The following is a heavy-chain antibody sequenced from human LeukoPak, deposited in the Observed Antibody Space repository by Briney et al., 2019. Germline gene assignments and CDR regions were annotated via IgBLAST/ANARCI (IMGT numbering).Heavy chain of an antibody. CDR2: ISESDGTT. CDR1: GFIFSSYA. CDR3: AKGGWLDN. D-gene: IGHD5-12*01. Sequence: GGSLRLSCAASGFIFSSYAMSWVRQAPGKGLEWVSRISESDGTTHYADSVEGRFTISRDNSENTLYLQMNSLRAEYTAVYYCAKGGWLDNGGQGTLVTVSS. J-gene: IGHJ4*02. V-gene: IGHV3-23*01.